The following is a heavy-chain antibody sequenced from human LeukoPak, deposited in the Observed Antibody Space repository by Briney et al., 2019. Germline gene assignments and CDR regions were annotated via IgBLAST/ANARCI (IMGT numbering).Heavy chain of an antibody. CDR3: ATEPPLGNTSSYYFNY. CDR1: GFTLSGNW. J-gene: IGHJ4*02. CDR2: INSDGSST. Sequence: GGSLRLSCAASGFTLSGNWMHWVRQAPGKGLVWVSRINSDGSSTSYADSVKGRFTISRDNAKNTLYLQMNSLRAEDTAVYYCATEPPLGNTSSYYFNYWGQGTVVTVSS. D-gene: IGHD3-22*01. V-gene: IGHV3-74*01.